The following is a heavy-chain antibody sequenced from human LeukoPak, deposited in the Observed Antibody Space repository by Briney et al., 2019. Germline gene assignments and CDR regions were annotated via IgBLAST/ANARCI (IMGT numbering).Heavy chain of an antibody. V-gene: IGHV3-23*01. Sequence: GGSLRLSCAASGFTFSSYAMSWVRQAPGKGLEWVSAISGSGGSTYYADSVKGRFTISRDNSKNTLYLQMNSLRAEDTAVYYWAKMVSGRYYVETDAFDIWGQGTMVTVSS. CDR2: ISGSGGST. CDR3: AKMVSGRYYVETDAFDI. D-gene: IGHD1-26*01. CDR1: GFTFSSYA. J-gene: IGHJ3*02.